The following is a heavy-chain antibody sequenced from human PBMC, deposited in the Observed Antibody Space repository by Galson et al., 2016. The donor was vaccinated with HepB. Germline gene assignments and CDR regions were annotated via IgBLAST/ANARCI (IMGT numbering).Heavy chain of an antibody. V-gene: IGHV3-33*08. Sequence: SLRLSCAASGFTFSSYAMHWVRQAPGKGLGWAAVIWYDGSNKYYADSVKGRFTISRDNSKNTLYLQMNSLRAEDTAVYYCARGQWLALYYIDVWGKGTTVTVSS. CDR1: GFTFSSYA. J-gene: IGHJ6*03. CDR2: IWYDGSNK. D-gene: IGHD6-19*01. CDR3: ARGQWLALYYIDV.